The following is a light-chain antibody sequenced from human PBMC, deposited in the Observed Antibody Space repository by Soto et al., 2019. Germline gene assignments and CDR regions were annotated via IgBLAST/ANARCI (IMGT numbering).Light chain of an antibody. CDR2: KAS. CDR3: QHYLNYPIT. J-gene: IGKJ5*01. V-gene: IGKV1-5*03. CDR1: QTISSW. Sequence: DIQMTPSPSSLSASVGDRFSVTFRASQTISSWLAWYQQKPGRAPKLLIYKASTLKSGVSSRFSGSGSRTDFTLTVTHLQSEDFATYYCQHYLNYPITFGQGTRLEIK.